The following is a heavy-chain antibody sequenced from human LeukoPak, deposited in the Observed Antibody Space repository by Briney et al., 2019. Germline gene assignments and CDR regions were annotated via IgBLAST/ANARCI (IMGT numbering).Heavy chain of an antibody. V-gene: IGHV1-24*01. CDR2: FDPEDGET. J-gene: IGHJ4*02. CDR3: AISLSNYGGYFDY. Sequence: ASVKVSCKASGYTFTSYYMHWVRQAPGKGLEWMGGFDPEDGETIYAQKFQGRVTMTEDTSTDTAYMELSSLRSEDTAVYYCAISLSNYGGYFDYWGQGTLVTVSS. CDR1: GYTFTSYY. D-gene: IGHD4-11*01.